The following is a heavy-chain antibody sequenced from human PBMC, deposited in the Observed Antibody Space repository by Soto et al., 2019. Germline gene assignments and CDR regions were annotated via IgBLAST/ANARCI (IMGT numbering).Heavy chain of an antibody. CDR3: ARHNGPLYVGYYYDMDV. J-gene: IGHJ6*02. CDR1: GGSISSSSYY. V-gene: IGHV4-39*01. D-gene: IGHD3-16*01. Sequence: SETLSLTCTVSGGSISSSSYYWGWIRQPPGKGLEWIGRIYYSGYTYYNQSLKNQVNISVDTSKNKYYMKMSSVTAADTAVYYCARHNGPLYVGYYYDMDVWGQGTTVT. CDR2: IYYSGYT.